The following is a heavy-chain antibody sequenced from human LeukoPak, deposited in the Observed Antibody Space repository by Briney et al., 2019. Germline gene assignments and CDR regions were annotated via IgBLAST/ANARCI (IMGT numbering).Heavy chain of an antibody. CDR1: GGSISSYTYY. D-gene: IGHD3-22*01. J-gene: IGHJ4*02. Sequence: SETLSLTCTVSGGSISSYTYYWGWIRQPPGKGLEWIGSMYYSGSTYYNPSLKSRVTISVDTSKKQFSLTLSSVTAADTAVYYCARLSDSDSSGYYWGFEYWGQGTLVTVSS. CDR3: ARLSDSDSSGYYWGFEY. CDR2: MYYSGST. V-gene: IGHV4-39*01.